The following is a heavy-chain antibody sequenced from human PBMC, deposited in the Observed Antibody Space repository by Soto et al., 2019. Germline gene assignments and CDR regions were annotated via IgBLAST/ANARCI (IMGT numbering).Heavy chain of an antibody. CDR2: ISSSGGAI. CDR3: ARDRYGDKAFDY. V-gene: IGHV3-11*01. Sequence: PGGSLRLSCAAFGFTFSDYYMGWIRQAPRKGLEWASYISSSGGAIYYADSVKGRFTISRDNAKNSLYLQMNSLRAEDTAVYYCARDRYGDKAFDYWGQGTLVTVSS. CDR1: GFTFSDYY. J-gene: IGHJ4*02. D-gene: IGHD4-17*01.